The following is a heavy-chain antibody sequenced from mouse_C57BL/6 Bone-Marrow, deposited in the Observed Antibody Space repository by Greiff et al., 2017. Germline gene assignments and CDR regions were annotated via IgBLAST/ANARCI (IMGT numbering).Heavy chain of an antibody. CDR1: GYTFTSYW. Sequence: QVQLQQPGAELVRPGSSVKLSCKASGYTFTSYWMHWVKQRPIQGLEWIGNIDPSDSETHYNQKFTDKATLTVDKSSSTAYMQLSSLTSEDSAVYYCARLWLRRGPDYWGQGTTLTVSS. J-gene: IGHJ2*01. V-gene: IGHV1-52*01. D-gene: IGHD2-2*01. CDR2: IDPSDSET. CDR3: ARLWLRRGPDY.